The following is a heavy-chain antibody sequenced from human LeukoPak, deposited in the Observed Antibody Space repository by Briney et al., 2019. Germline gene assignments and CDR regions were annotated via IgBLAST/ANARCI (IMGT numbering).Heavy chain of an antibody. CDR3: TAYSGSYYWFDY. V-gene: IGHV3-15*01. CDR2: IKSKTDGGTT. Sequence: GGSLRLSCAASGFTFSNAWMSWVRQAPGKGLEWVGRIKSKTDGGTTDYAAPVKGRFTISRDDSKNTLYLQMNSLKTEDTAVYYCTAYSGSYYWFDYWGQGTLVTVSS. D-gene: IGHD1-26*01. CDR1: GFTFSNAW. J-gene: IGHJ4*02.